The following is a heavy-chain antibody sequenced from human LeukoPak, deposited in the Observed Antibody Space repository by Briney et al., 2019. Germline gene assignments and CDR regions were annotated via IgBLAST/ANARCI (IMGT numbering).Heavy chain of an antibody. D-gene: IGHD5-12*01. CDR3: AIPREGLRNLRAFDY. CDR1: GGSISSYY. Sequence: KPSETLSLTCTVSGGSISSYYWSWIRQPAGKGLEWIGRIYTSGSTNYNPSLKSRVTISVDTSKNQFSLKLSSVTAADTAVYYCAIPREGLRNLRAFDYWGQGTLVTVSS. J-gene: IGHJ4*02. V-gene: IGHV4-4*07. CDR2: IYTSGST.